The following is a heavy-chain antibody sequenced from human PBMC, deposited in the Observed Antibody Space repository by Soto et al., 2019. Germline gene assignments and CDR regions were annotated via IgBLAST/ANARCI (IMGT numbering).Heavy chain of an antibody. J-gene: IGHJ5*02. V-gene: IGHV4-59*08. D-gene: IGHD2-15*01. CDR1: GGSISSNY. CDR3: ARLRVVVGTSDWFDP. Sequence: QVQLQESGPGLVKSSETLSLTCTVSGGSISSNYWSWIRQPPGKGLEWIGYIYNSGSTNYNPSLKNRVTISVDTSKNQFSLKLSSVTAADTAVYYCARLRVVVGTSDWFDPWGQGTLVTVSS. CDR2: IYNSGST.